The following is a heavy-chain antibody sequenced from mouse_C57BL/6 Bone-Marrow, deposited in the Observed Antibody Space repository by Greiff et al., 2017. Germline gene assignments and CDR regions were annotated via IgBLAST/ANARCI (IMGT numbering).Heavy chain of an antibody. CDR1: GYTFTSYW. V-gene: IGHV1-64*01. CDR2: IHPNSGST. Sequence: QVQLQQPGAELVKPGASVKLSCKASGYTFTSYWMHWVKQRPGQGLEWIGMIHPNSGSTNYNEKFKSKATLTVDKASSTDYMQLSRRTSEDSAIYYCARKADWYFDVWGTGTTVTVSS. CDR3: ARKADWYFDV. J-gene: IGHJ1*03.